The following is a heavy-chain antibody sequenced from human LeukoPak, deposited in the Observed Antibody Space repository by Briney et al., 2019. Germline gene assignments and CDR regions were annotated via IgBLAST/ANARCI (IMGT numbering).Heavy chain of an antibody. V-gene: IGHV1-46*01. CDR2: INPSGGST. Sequence: ATLVKVSCKASGYTFTSYYMHWVRQAPGQGLEWMGIINPSGGSTSYAQKFQGRVTITRDTSASTAYMELSSLRSEDTAVYYCARGPSDSSSWLPYYYYGMDVWGQGTTVTVSS. CDR1: GYTFTSYY. D-gene: IGHD6-13*01. J-gene: IGHJ6*02. CDR3: ARGPSDSSSWLPYYYYGMDV.